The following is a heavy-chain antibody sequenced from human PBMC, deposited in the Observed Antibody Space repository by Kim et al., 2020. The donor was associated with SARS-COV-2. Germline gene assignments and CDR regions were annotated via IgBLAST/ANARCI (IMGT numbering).Heavy chain of an antibody. CDR3: SRGDADYGDYVGTWYFEL. J-gene: IGHJ2*01. D-gene: IGHD4-17*01. CDR2: IYYTGST. CDR1: GVSISSYY. V-gene: IGHV4-59*13. Sequence: SETLSLTCTVSGVSISSYYWSWIRQPPGKGLEWIGYIYYTGSTNYNPSLKSRVTISVDTSKNQFSLRLSSVTAADTAVYYCSRGDADYGDYVGTWYFEL.